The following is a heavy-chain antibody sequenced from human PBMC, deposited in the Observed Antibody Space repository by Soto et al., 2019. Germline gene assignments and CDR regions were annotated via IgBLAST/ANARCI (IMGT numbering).Heavy chain of an antibody. V-gene: IGHV3-23*01. CDR1: GFTFRSYA. Sequence: PGGSLRLSCAASGFTFRSYAMTWVRQAPGKGLEWVSSISDSGGRSYYADSVKGRFTISRDNSKSTVYLQMNGLRAEDTAVYYCAKDPEGHWGQGSQVTVSS. CDR3: AKDPEGH. CDR2: ISDSGGRS. J-gene: IGHJ4*02.